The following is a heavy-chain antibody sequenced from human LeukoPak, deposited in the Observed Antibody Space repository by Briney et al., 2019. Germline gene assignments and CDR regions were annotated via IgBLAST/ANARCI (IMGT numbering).Heavy chain of an antibody. CDR2: ISDIGTTT. J-gene: IGHJ3*02. D-gene: IGHD2-21*02. V-gene: IGHV3-48*03. Sequence: GGSLRLSCVGSGFSFGSYEINWVRQAPGKGLEWVSYISDIGTTTHYADSVKGRFTIFRDNAKNSVYLLMDSLMAEDTAIYYCARDRSKVTAYDDALDIWGQGTMVSVSS. CDR1: GFSFGSYE. CDR3: ARDRSKVTAYDDALDI.